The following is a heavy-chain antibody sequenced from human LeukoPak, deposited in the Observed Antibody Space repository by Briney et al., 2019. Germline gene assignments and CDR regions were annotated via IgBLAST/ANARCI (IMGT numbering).Heavy chain of an antibody. V-gene: IGHV3-48*01. D-gene: IGHD6-13*01. CDR3: AKVRSSSWYTGGFDY. CDR2: ISSSSSTI. Sequence: GGSLRLSCAASGFTFSSYSMNWVRQAPGKGLEWVSYISSSSSTIYYADSVEGRFTISRDHAKNSLYLQMNSLRAEDTAVYYCAKVRSSSWYTGGFDYWGQGTLVTVSS. CDR1: GFTFSSYS. J-gene: IGHJ4*02.